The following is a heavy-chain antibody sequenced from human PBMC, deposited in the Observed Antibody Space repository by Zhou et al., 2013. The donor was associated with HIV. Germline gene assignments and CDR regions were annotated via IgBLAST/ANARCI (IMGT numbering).Heavy chain of an antibody. CDR2: MNPNTGNT. V-gene: IGHV1-8*01. CDR1: GYSFTSYD. J-gene: IGHJ4*02. Sequence: QVQLVQSGAEVRKPGASVKVSCKASGYSFTSYDINWVRQATGQGLESMGWMNPNTGNTGYAQKFQGRVTMTSNTSISTVYMELSSLSPDDTAVYYCARGVSGYFRGWGQGTLVIVSS. D-gene: IGHD6-13*01. CDR3: ARGVSGYFRG.